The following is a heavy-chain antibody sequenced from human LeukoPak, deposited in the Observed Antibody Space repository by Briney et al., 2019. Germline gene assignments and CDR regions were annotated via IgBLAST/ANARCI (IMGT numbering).Heavy chain of an antibody. D-gene: IGHD1-26*01. J-gene: IGHJ4*02. CDR1: GGSISSYY. V-gene: IGHV4-59*01. CDR3: ARGIVDDSFDY. Sequence: PSETLSLTCTVSGGSISSYYWSWIRQPPGKGLEWIGYIYYSGSTNYNPSLKSRVTISVDTSKNQFSLKLSSVTAADTAVYYCARGIVDDSFDYWGQGTLSPSPQ. CDR2: IYYSGST.